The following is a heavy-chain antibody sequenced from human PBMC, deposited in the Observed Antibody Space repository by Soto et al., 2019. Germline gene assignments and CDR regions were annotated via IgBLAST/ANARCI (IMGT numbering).Heavy chain of an antibody. CDR3: ARGHRYCSGGSCYSGWFDP. D-gene: IGHD2-15*01. CDR1: GYTFTSYA. V-gene: IGHV1-3*01. J-gene: IGHJ5*02. Sequence: QVQLVQSGAEVKKPGASVKVSCKASGYTFTSYAMHWVRQAPGQRLEWMGWINAGNGNTKYSQKFQGRVTITRDTSARTAYMELSSLRSEDTAVYYCARGHRYCSGGSCYSGWFDPWGQGTLVTVSS. CDR2: INAGNGNT.